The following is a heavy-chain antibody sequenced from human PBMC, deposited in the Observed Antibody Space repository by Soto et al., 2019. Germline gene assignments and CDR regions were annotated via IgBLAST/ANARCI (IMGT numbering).Heavy chain of an antibody. V-gene: IGHV1-8*01. Sequence: QVQLVQSGAEVKKPGASVKVSCKASGYTFTSYDINWVRQATGQGLEWMGWMNPNSGNTGYAQKFQGRVTMTRNTSISKAYMGLSSLRSEDTAVYYCARAYCSGGSCTTTYYYYGMDVWGQGTTVTVSS. J-gene: IGHJ6*02. CDR1: GYTFTSYD. CDR3: ARAYCSGGSCTTTYYYYGMDV. D-gene: IGHD2-15*01. CDR2: MNPNSGNT.